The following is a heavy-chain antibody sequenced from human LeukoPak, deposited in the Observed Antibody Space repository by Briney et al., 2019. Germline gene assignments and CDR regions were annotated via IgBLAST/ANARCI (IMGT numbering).Heavy chain of an antibody. CDR2: ISNTGRDT. Sequence: PGGSLRLSRVASGFTFSSYSMHWVRQAPGEGLEWLSGISNTGRDTDYADSIKGRFTISRDNSKNTVFLQMNSLRAEDTAEYFCAHQVPPNDEFFDHWGQGTLVTVSS. J-gene: IGHJ5*02. CDR3: AHQVPPNDEFFDH. V-gene: IGHV3-23*01. CDR1: GFTFSSYS.